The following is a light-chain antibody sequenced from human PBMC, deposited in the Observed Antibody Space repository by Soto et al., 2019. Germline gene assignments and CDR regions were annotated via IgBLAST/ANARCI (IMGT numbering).Light chain of an antibody. V-gene: IGLV1-44*01. Sequence: QPVLTQPPSESGTPGQRVTISCSGRRSNIGSNTVTWYQQLPGTAPKFLIYSNNQRPSGVPKRFSGSKSGTSASLAISGLQSEDEADYYCETWDDSLNGHVVFGGGPKLTVL. CDR2: SNN. CDR1: RSNIGSNT. CDR3: ETWDDSLNGHVV. J-gene: IGLJ2*01.